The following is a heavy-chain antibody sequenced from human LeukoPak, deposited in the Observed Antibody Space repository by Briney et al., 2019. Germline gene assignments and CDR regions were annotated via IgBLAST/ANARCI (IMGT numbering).Heavy chain of an antibody. CDR2: ISDGGREI. Sequence: GGSLRLSCEASGFTFSFYTMNWVRQAPGKGLEWVSSISDGGREIYYSDSVKGRFAVSRDDAQNSLSLQMNSLRVEDTGIYYCAKGKSGSYYFYMDVWGKGSTVTVSS. V-gene: IGHV3-21*06. CDR1: GFTFSFYT. J-gene: IGHJ6*03. CDR3: AKGKSGSYYFYMDV.